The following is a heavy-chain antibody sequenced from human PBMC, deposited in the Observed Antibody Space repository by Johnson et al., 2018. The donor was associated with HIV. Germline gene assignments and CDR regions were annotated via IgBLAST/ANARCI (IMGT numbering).Heavy chain of an antibody. CDR2: TRYDGSNK. J-gene: IGHJ3*02. V-gene: IGHV3-30*02. CDR3: AKGGYNGKFDAFDI. D-gene: IGHD1-14*01. CDR1: GLTFSGSG. Sequence: QVQLMESGGGMVQPGGSLRLSCAASGLTFSGSGMHWVRQAPGKGLEWVAFTRYDGSNKHYVDSVKGRFTISRDNSKNTLYLQMNSLRAEDTAVYYCAKGGYNGKFDAFDIWGQGTMVTVSS.